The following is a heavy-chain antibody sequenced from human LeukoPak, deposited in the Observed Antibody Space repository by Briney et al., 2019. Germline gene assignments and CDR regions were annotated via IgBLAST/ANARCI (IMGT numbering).Heavy chain of an antibody. CDR1: GGSSSGYY. D-gene: IGHD6-13*01. CDR2: INHSGST. V-gene: IGHV4-34*01. Sequence: ASETLSLTCVLYGGSSSGYYWNWIRQPPGKGLEWIGEINHSGSTNYNPSLKSRVTISVDTSKSQFSLRLSSVTAADTAVYYCARVLVRDYYYYMDVWGKGTTVTISS. J-gene: IGHJ6*03. CDR3: ARVLVRDYYYYMDV.